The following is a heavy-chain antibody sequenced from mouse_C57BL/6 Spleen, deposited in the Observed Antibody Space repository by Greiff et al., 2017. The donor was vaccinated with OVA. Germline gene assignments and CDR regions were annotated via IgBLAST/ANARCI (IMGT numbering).Heavy chain of an antibody. D-gene: IGHD2-4*01. CDR3: ARMDEYDGYAMDY. V-gene: IGHV1-52*01. J-gene: IGHJ4*01. CDR1: GYTFTSYW. CDR2: IDPSDSET. Sequence: VQLQQPGAELVRPGSSVKLSCKASGYTFTSYWMHWVKQRPIQGLEWIGNIDPSDSETHYNQKFKDKATLTVDKSSSTAYMQLSSLTSAGSAVYYCARMDEYDGYAMDYWGQGTSVTVSS.